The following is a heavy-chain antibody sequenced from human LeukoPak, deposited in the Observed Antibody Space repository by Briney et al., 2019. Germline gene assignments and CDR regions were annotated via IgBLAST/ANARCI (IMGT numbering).Heavy chain of an antibody. D-gene: IGHD1-26*01. CDR2: IYYSGST. J-gene: IGHJ4*02. V-gene: IGHV4-59*12. CDR3: AREGGYPFDY. Sequence: SETLSLTCTVSGGSISSYYWSWIRQPPGKGLEWIGYIYYSGSTNYNPSLKSRVTISVDTAKNHFSLRLSSVTAADTAVYYCAREGGYPFDYWGQGTLVTVSS. CDR1: GGSISSYY.